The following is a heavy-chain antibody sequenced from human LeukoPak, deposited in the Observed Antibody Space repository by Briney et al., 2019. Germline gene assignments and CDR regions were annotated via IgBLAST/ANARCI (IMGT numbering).Heavy chain of an antibody. D-gene: IGHD2-21*01. CDR1: GFTFSSYS. Sequence: GGSLRLSCAASGFTFSSYSMNWVRQAPGKGLEWVSYISSSSTIYYADSVKGRFTISRDNAKNSLYLQMNSLRAEDTAVYYCARESHMGLGGQGTLVTVSS. CDR2: ISSSSTI. J-gene: IGHJ4*02. V-gene: IGHV3-48*04. CDR3: ARESHMGL.